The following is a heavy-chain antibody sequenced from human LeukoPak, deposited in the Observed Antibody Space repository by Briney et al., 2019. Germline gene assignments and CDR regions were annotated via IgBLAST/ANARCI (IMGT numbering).Heavy chain of an antibody. J-gene: IGHJ5*02. CDR3: ARARCSTSCYYDWFDP. CDR2: INPNSGGT. D-gene: IGHD2-2*01. Sequence: LAASVKVSCKASGYTFTGYCMHWVRQAPGQGLEWMGWINPNSGGTNYAQKFQGRVTMTRDTSISTAYMELSRLRSDDTAVYYCARARCSTSCYYDWFDPWGQGTLVTVSS. V-gene: IGHV1-2*03. CDR1: GYTFTGYC.